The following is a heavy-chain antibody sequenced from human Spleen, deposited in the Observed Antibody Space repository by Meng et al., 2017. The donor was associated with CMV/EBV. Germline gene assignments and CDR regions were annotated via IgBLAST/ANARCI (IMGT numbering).Heavy chain of an antibody. D-gene: IGHD2-2*01. CDR3: ARAACSSTNCYSYFDY. V-gene: IGHV3-21*01. J-gene: IGHJ4*02. CDR2: ISSSSSYI. Sequence: GGSLRLSCAASGFTFRSYSVNWVRQAPGKGLEWVSSISSSSSYISYADSVKGRFIISRDNGKNSLYLQMNSLRAEDTAVYYCARAACSSTNCYSYFDYWGQGTLVTVSS. CDR1: GFTFRSYS.